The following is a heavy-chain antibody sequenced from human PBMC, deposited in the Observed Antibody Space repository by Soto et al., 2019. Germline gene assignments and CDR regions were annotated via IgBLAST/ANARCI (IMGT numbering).Heavy chain of an antibody. V-gene: IGHV2-70*04. CDR3: ARMRSDYDSSGLDF. CDR2: IDWDEDR. CDR1: GFSLRTSGMR. Sequence: SGPTLVNPTETLTLTCTFSGFSLRTSGMRVSWIRQAPGKALEWLARIDWDEDRFYSTSLKTRLTISKDTSKNQVVLTMTKMDPVDTATYYCARMRSDYDSSGLDFWGQGTLVTVSS. J-gene: IGHJ4*01. D-gene: IGHD3-22*01.